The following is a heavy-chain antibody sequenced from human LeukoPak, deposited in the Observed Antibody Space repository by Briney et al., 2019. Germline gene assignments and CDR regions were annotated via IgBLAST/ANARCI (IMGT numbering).Heavy chain of an antibody. D-gene: IGHD6-6*01. CDR3: ARGSTAARRRDYYYGMDV. V-gene: IGHV1-2*02. J-gene: IGHJ6*02. Sequence: ASVKVSCKAFGYTFTGYYMHWVRQAPGQGLEWMGWINPNSGGTNYAQKFQGRVTMTRDTSISTAYMELSRLRSDDTAVYYCARGSTAARRRDYYYGMDVWGQGTTVTVSS. CDR1: GYTFTGYY. CDR2: INPNSGGT.